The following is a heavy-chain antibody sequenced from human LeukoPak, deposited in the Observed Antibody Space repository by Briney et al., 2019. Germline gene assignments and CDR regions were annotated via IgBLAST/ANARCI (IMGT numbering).Heavy chain of an antibody. CDR3: VREAAATLFDY. J-gene: IGHJ4*02. V-gene: IGHV3-11*04. CDR2: ISSSSRDI. Sequence: GGSLRLSCAASGFTFSDYNMRWIRQAPGKGLEWVAAISSSSRDIFYADSVKGRFSISRDNTQSSLSLRMNSLRAEDTAVYYCVREAAATLFDYWGQGTLVTVSS. D-gene: IGHD1-26*01. CDR1: GFTFSDYN.